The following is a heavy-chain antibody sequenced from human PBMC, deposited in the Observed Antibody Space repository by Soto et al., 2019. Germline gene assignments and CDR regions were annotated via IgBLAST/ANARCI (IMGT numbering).Heavy chain of an antibody. CDR3: ARWRRYSGSKYFYYGMDV. D-gene: IGHD5-12*01. J-gene: IGHJ6*02. V-gene: IGHV1-69*01. CDR2: IIPIFGTA. CDR1: GGTFSSYA. Sequence: QVQLVQSGAEVKKPGSSVKFSCKASGGTFSSYAISWVRQAPGHGLEWMGGIIPIFGTANYAQKFQGRVTITADESTSTAYIDLSSLRSEYTAAYYCARWRRYSGSKYFYYGMDVWGQGTTVTFSS.